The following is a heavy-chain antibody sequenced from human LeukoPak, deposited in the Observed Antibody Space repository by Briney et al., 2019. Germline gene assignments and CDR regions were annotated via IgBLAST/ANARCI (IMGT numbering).Heavy chain of an antibody. CDR3: ARDRGYGDYLDV. CDR2: ISAYNGNT. J-gene: IGHJ6*03. D-gene: IGHD4-17*01. V-gene: IGHV1-18*01. Sequence: GASVKCSCKASGYTFTSYGISWVRRAPGQGLEWMGWISAYNGNTNYAQKLQGRVTMTTDPSTSTAYMELRSLRSDDTAVYYCARDRGYGDYLDVWGQGTTVTVSS. CDR1: GYTFTSYG.